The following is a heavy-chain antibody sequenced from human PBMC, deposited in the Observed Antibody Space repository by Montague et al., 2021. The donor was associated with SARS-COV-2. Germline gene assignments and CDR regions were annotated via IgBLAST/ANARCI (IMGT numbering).Heavy chain of an antibody. CDR1: GASISPYS. CDR3: ARAIVSGLCSGGSCYKGYYYYMDV. J-gene: IGHJ6*03. CDR2: MYNSENI. D-gene: IGHD2-15*01. V-gene: IGHV4-59*13. Sequence: SETLSLTCTVSGASISPYSWSWIRQPPGKGLEWIGYMYNSENINXNPSLQSRVTISVDTSKGQLSLKLNSVTAADTAVYFCARAIVSGLCSGGSCYKGYYYYMDVWGKGTTVTVSS.